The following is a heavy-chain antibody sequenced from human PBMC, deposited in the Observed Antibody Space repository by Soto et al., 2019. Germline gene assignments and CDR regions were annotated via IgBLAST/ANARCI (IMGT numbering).Heavy chain of an antibody. D-gene: IGHD3-22*01. J-gene: IGHJ3*02. CDR1: GFTFSSYG. CDR2: ISYDGSNK. V-gene: IGHV3-30*18. Sequence: QVQLVESGGGVVQPGRSLRLSCAASGFTFSSYGMHWVRQAPGKGLEWVAVISYDGSNKYYADSVKGRFTISRDNSKNSLYLQMNSLRAEDTVVYYCEKDYYYDSSGYLLSVREYAFDIWGQGTMVTVSS. CDR3: EKDYYYDSSGYLLSVREYAFDI.